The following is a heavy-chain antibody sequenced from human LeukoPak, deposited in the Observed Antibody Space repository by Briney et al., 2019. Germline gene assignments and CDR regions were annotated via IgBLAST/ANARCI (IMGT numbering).Heavy chain of an antibody. CDR1: GFTLSNYG. V-gene: IGHV3-33*01. CDR2: IRHDESNK. D-gene: IGHD6-19*01. Sequence: GGSLTLSCAASGFTLSNYGMHWVRQAPGKGLEWVAGIRHDESNKYFTDSVKGRFTISRDSSKNTLYLQMNSLRPEDTAVYYCARLGYGGSGWYFDYWGQGTLVTVSS. J-gene: IGHJ4*02. CDR3: ARLGYGGSGWYFDY.